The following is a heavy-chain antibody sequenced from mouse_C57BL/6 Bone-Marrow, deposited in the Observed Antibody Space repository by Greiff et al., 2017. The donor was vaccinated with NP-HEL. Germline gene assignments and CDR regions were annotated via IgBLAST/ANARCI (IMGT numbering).Heavy chain of an antibody. Sequence: QIQLQQSGAELVKPGASVKISCKASGYAFSSYWMNWVKQRPGKGLEWIGQIYPGDGDTNYNGKFKGKATLTADKSSSTAYMPLSSLASEDSAVYFCARKDDGYFAYWGQGTLVTVSA. D-gene: IGHD2-3*01. CDR1: GYAFSSYW. CDR3: ARKDDGYFAY. V-gene: IGHV1-80*01. CDR2: IYPGDGDT. J-gene: IGHJ3*01.